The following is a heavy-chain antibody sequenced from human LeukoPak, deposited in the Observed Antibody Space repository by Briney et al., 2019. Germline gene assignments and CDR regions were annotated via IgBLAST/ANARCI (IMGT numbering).Heavy chain of an antibody. CDR1: GFNFSSYW. Sequence: GGSLRLSCAASGFNFSSYWMHWVRQAPGKGLEWVAVIWYDASNKYYVDSVKGRFTISRDNSKNTVYLQMNSLRAEDTAVYYCAKDLRGSSTGWPTFDYWGQGTLVTVSS. D-gene: IGHD2-2*01. V-gene: IGHV3-33*06. CDR3: AKDLRGSSTGWPTFDY. CDR2: IWYDASNK. J-gene: IGHJ4*02.